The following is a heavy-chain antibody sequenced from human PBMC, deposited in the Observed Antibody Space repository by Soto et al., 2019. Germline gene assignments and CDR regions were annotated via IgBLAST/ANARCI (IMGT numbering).Heavy chain of an antibody. Sequence: SETLSLTCAVYGGSFSGYYWSWIRQPPGRGLEWIGEINHSGSTNYNPSLKSRVTISVDTSKNQFSLKLSSVTAADTAVYYCARGHPGSSPFDYWGQGTLVTVSS. J-gene: IGHJ4*02. D-gene: IGHD2-15*01. CDR1: GGSFSGYY. V-gene: IGHV4-34*01. CDR3: ARGHPGSSPFDY. CDR2: INHSGST.